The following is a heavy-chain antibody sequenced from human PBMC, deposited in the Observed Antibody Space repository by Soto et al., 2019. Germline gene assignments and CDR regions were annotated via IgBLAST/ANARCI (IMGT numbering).Heavy chain of an antibody. V-gene: IGHV3-30-3*01. D-gene: IGHD6-13*01. CDR3: ARDLQQLVMYYFDY. CDR2: ISYDGSNK. Sequence: GGSLRPSCAASGFTFSSYAMHWVRQAPGKGLEWVAVISYDGSNKYYADSVKGRFTISRDNSKNTLYLQMNSLRAEDTAVYYCARDLQQLVMYYFDYWGQGTLVTVSS. J-gene: IGHJ4*02. CDR1: GFTFSSYA.